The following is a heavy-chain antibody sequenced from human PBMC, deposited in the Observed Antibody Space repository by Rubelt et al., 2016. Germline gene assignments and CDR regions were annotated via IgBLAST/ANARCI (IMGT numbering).Heavy chain of an antibody. CDR1: GYTFTSYA. Sequence: QVQLVQSGAEVKKPGASVKVSCKASGYTFTSYAMHWVRQAPGQRLEWMGWINAGNGNTKYSQNFQGRVTITRDTSASTAYMELSSLRSEDTAVYYCARISSSWYYYGMDVWGQGTLVTVSS. CDR2: INAGNGNT. J-gene: IGHJ6*02. CDR3: ARISSSWYYYGMDV. D-gene: IGHD6-13*01. V-gene: IGHV1-3*01.